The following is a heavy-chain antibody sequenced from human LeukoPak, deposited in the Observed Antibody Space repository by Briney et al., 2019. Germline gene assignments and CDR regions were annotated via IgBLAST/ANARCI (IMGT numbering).Heavy chain of an antibody. V-gene: IGHV1-2*02. CDR3: ARGGYSYGYMGYSDY. Sequence: GASVKVSCKASGYSFTGYFIHWVRQAPGQGLEWMGCIDPNSGDTKYAQKFQGRVSMPRDTSTRTAYMELSRLRSDDTAVYFCARGGYSYGYMGYSDYWGQGTLVTVSS. CDR1: GYSFTGYF. CDR2: IDPNSGDT. D-gene: IGHD5-18*01. J-gene: IGHJ4*02.